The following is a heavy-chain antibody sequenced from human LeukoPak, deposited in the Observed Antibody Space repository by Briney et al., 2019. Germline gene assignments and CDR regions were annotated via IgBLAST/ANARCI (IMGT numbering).Heavy chain of an antibody. Sequence: SETLSLTCTVSGDSISSTSYSWGWIRQPPGKGLEWVGHSIYSGSTYYDPSLKSRVTISIDTSKNQFSLKLSSVTAADTAVYYCARDSGGNHSPFDYWGQGTLVTVSS. CDR3: ARDSGGNHSPFDY. J-gene: IGHJ4*02. CDR1: GDSISSTSYS. V-gene: IGHV4-39*07. CDR2: SIYSGST. D-gene: IGHD4-23*01.